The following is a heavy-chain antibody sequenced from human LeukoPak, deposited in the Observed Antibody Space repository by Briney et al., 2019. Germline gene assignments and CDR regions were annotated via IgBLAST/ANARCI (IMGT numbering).Heavy chain of an antibody. CDR2: IRVDNGHT. D-gene: IGHD5-12*01. J-gene: IGHJ4*02. CDR3: ARDWDYIVDY. Sequence: ASVKVSCKASGYMFANYGITWVRQAPGQGLEWVGWIRVDNGHTNHAQNFQGRVTMTTDTSTSTAYMEVRSLRPDDTAVHYCARDWDYIVDYWGQGTLVTVSS. CDR1: GYMFANYG. V-gene: IGHV1-18*01.